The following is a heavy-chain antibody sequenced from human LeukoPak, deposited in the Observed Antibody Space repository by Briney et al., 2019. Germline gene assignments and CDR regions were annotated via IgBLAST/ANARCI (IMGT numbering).Heavy chain of an antibody. D-gene: IGHD2-2*01. CDR2: ISYDGSNK. CDR1: GFTFSSYA. CDR3: ARVRTGYQSHFDY. J-gene: IGHJ4*02. V-gene: IGHV3-30-3*01. Sequence: GGSPRLSCAASGFTFSSYAMHWVRQAPGKGLEWVAVISYDGSNKYYADSVKGRFTISRDNSKNTLYLQMNSLRAEDTAVYYCARVRTGYQSHFDYWGQGTLVTVSS.